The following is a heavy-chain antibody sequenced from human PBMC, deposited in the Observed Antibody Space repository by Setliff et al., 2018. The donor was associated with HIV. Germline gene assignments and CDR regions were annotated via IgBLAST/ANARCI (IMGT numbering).Heavy chain of an antibody. D-gene: IGHD3-10*01. V-gene: IGHV1-18*01. CDR2: ISVDKGDT. J-gene: IGHJ5*02. CDR3: ARDRLPAEGAVSGDWLDT. CDR1: GYTFISYG. Sequence: ASVKVSCKASGYTFISYGITWVRQAPGQGLEWMGWISVDKGDTNYAQKLQGRVTMTTDASTSTAYMEVRSLRSDDTAVYYCARDRLPAEGAVSGDWLDTWGQGTLVTVSS.